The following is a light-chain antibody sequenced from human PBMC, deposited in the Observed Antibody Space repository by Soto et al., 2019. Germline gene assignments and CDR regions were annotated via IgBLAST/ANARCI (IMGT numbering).Light chain of an antibody. Sequence: QSVLTQPASVSGSPGQSITISCTGTSSDIGGYNYVSWFQQHPGKAPKLMIHDVSNRPSGVSNRFSGSKSGNTASLTISGLQAEDEADYYCTSYESSSALVFGGGTKVTVL. V-gene: IGLV2-14*03. CDR2: DVS. CDR3: TSYESSSALV. J-gene: IGLJ3*02. CDR1: SSDIGGYNY.